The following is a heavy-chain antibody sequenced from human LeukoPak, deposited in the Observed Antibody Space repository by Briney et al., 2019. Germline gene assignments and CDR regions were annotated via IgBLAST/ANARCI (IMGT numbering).Heavy chain of an antibody. CDR2: INHSGST. CDR1: GGSFSGYY. CDR3: ARGLPRIAARFWTDY. D-gene: IGHD6-6*01. V-gene: IGHV4-34*01. Sequence: PSETLSLTCAVYGGSFSGYYWSWIRQPPGKGLEWIGEINHSGSTNYNPSLKSRVTISVDTSKNQFSLKLRSATAADTAVYYCARGLPRIAARFWTDYWGQGTLVTVSS. J-gene: IGHJ4*02.